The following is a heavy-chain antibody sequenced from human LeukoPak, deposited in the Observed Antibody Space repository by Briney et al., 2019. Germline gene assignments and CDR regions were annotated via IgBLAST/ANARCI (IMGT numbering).Heavy chain of an antibody. J-gene: IGHJ6*03. CDR1: GYTFIKYY. Sequence: APVKVSCKASGYTFIKYYMHWVRQAPGQGLEWMGMIIPTGGSTSYAQKFLGRVTMTRDTSTSTVYMELSSLRYEDTAVYYCARGGWYPYYYMDVWGKGTAVTIS. D-gene: IGHD6-19*01. V-gene: IGHV1-46*01. CDR2: IIPTGGST. CDR3: ARGGWYPYYYMDV.